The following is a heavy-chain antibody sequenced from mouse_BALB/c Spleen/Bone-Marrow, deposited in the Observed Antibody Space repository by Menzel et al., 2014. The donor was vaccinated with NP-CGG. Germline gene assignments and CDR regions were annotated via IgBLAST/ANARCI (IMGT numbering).Heavy chain of an antibody. D-gene: IGHD4-1*01. V-gene: IGHV4-1*02. CDR2: INTDSSTI. CDR3: ARNWDVRFDY. J-gene: IGHJ2*01. Sequence: EVKLVESGGGLVQPGGSLKLSCAASGFDFSRYWMSWARQVPRKGLEWIGEINTDSSTINYTPSLKDKFIISRDNAKNTLYLQMSKVRSEDTALYYCARNWDVRFDYWGQGTTLTVSS. CDR1: GFDFSRYW.